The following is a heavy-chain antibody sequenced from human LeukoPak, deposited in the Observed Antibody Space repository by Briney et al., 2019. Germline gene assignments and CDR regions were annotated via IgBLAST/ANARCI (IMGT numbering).Heavy chain of an antibody. CDR1: GFTFSNYA. Sequence: GASLRLSCVASGFTFSNYAMSWVRQAPGKGLEWVSAITGGGRSTYYADSVKGRFTISRDNSKNTLYLQMNSLRTEDTAVYYCAKWGDYDVLTGYYVSDYWGQGTLVTVSS. D-gene: IGHD3-9*01. J-gene: IGHJ4*02. CDR2: ITGGGRST. CDR3: AKWGDYDVLTGYYVSDY. V-gene: IGHV3-23*01.